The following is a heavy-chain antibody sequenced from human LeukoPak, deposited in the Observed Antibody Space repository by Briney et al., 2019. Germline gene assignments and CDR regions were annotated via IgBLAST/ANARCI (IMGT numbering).Heavy chain of an antibody. Sequence: SETLSLTCTVSGGSISTYYWGWIRQPPGKGLEWIASIHYSGSTYNNPSLKSRVTISVDTSKNQFSLKMSSVTAADTATYYCARRDTTGRIGRFDPWGQGTLVTVSA. J-gene: IGHJ5*02. D-gene: IGHD1-1*01. CDR3: ARRDTTGRIGRFDP. CDR1: GGSISTYY. V-gene: IGHV4-39*01. CDR2: IHYSGST.